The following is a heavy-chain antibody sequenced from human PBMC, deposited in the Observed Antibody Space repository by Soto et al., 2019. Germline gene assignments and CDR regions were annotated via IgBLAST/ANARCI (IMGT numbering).Heavy chain of an antibody. CDR1: GGSVSSGSYY. V-gene: IGHV4-61*01. Sequence: QVQLQESGPGLVKPSETLSLTCTVSGGSVSSGSYYWSWIRQPPGKGLEWIGYIYYSGSTNYNPSLKSRVTISVDTSKNQFSLKLSSVTAADTAVYYCARGPPWRPGVQENWFDPWGQGTLVTVSS. J-gene: IGHJ5*02. D-gene: IGHD1-1*01. CDR2: IYYSGST. CDR3: ARGPPWRPGVQENWFDP.